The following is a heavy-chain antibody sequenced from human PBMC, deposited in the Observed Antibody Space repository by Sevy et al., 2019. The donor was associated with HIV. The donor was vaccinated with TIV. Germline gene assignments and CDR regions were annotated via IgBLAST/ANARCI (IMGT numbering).Heavy chain of an antibody. CDR3: ARDPRERADAFDI. CDR2: ISYDGSNK. D-gene: IGHD6-25*01. Sequence: GGSLRLSCAASRFTFSSYAMHWVRQAPGKGLEWVAVISYDGSNKYYADSVKGRFTISRDNSKNTLYLQMNSLRAEDTAVYYCARDPRERADAFDIWGHGTMVTVSS. V-gene: IGHV3-30-3*01. J-gene: IGHJ3*02. CDR1: RFTFSSYA.